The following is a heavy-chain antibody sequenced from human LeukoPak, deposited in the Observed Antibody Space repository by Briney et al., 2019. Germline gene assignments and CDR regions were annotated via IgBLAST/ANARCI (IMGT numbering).Heavy chain of an antibody. V-gene: IGHV3-23*01. J-gene: IGHJ2*01. CDR2: ISGSGGST. Sequence: QPGGSLRLSCAASGFTFNTYAMSWVRQAPGKGLEWVSAISGSGGSTYYAASVKGRFTISRDNSKNTLYLQMSSLSGEDTAVYYCAKVFRSSGYYFWYFDLWGRGTLVTVSS. D-gene: IGHD3-22*01. CDR1: GFTFNTYA. CDR3: AKVFRSSGYYFWYFDL.